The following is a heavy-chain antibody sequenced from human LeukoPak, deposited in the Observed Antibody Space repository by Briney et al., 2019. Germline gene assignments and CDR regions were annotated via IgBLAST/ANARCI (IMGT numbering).Heavy chain of an antibody. CDR1: GGSISSSSYY. Sequence: SETLSLTCTVSGGSISSSSYYWGWIRQPPGKGLEWIGSIYYSGSTYYNPSLKSRVTIPVDTSKNQFSLKLSSVTAADTAVYYCARDKVSPALRWFDPWGQGTLVTVSS. CDR2: IYYSGST. J-gene: IGHJ5*02. V-gene: IGHV4-39*02. CDR3: ARDKVSPALRWFDP.